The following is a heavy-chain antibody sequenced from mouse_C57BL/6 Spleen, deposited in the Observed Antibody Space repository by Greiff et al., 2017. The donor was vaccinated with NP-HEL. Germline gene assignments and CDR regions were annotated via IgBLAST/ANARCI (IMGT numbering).Heavy chain of an antibody. D-gene: IGHD4-1*01. CDR2: ISSGGSYT. Sequence: EVQRVESGGDLVKPGGSLKLSCAASGFTFSSYGMSWVRQTPDKRLEWVATISSGGSYTYYPDSVKGRFTISRDNAKNTLYLQMSSLKSEDTAMYYCARQRTGTGYFDYWGQGTTLTVSS. CDR1: GFTFSSYG. J-gene: IGHJ2*01. CDR3: ARQRTGTGYFDY. V-gene: IGHV5-6*01.